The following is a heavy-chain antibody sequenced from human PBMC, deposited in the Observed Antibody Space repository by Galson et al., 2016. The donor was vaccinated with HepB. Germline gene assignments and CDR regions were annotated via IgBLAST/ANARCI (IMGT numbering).Heavy chain of an antibody. J-gene: IGHJ5*02. D-gene: IGHD5-12*01. CDR1: GFTFSNHY. CDR2: IKPNSGRT. Sequence: SVKVSCKPSGFTFSNHYIQWVRQAPGQGLQWMGWIKPNSGRTNYPEKVQGRVTMTWESSLGPAYMALTRLRSDDAAVYYCATEEMDPSDYDVAWGQGSLVAVSS. CDR3: ATEEMDPSDYDVA. V-gene: IGHV1-2*02.